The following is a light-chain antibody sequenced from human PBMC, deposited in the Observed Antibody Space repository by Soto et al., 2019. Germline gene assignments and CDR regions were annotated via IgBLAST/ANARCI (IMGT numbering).Light chain of an antibody. V-gene: IGKV3-20*01. CDR2: GAS. J-gene: IGKJ1*01. CDR1: QSVSSSY. CDR3: QQYATSPWT. Sequence: EIVLTQSPDTLSLSPGERATLSCRASQSVSSSYLAWYRQNPGQAPRLLIYGASIRATGIPDRFSVSGSGTDFTLTISRLEPDDFAVYYCQQYATSPWTFGQGTNVEIK.